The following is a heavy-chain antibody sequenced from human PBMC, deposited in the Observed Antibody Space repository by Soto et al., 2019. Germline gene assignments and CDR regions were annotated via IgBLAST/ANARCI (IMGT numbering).Heavy chain of an antibody. CDR1: GGSISSGDYY. D-gene: IGHD6-6*01. CDR2: IYYTGSP. Sequence: PSETLSLTCTVSGGSISSGDYYWHWIRQSPGKGLEWIGYIYYTGSPYYNPSLKSRVTLSVDTSKNHFSLKVSSVTAAARHYYGMDVWGQGTTVTVSS. J-gene: IGHJ6*02. V-gene: IGHV4-30-4*01. CDR3: DV.